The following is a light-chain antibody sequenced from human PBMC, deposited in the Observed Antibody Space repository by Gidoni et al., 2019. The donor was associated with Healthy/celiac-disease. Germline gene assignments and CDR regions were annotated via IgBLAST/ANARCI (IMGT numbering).Light chain of an antibody. Sequence: EIVLTQSPGTLSLSPGERATLSCRASQSVSSSYIAWYQQTPGQAPRLLIDGASSRATGIPDRISGSGAGTDFTITSSGQDPEDFAVYYCQQYGSSLFTFGPGTKVDIK. CDR1: QSVSSSY. J-gene: IGKJ3*01. CDR3: QQYGSSLFT. CDR2: GAS. V-gene: IGKV3-20*01.